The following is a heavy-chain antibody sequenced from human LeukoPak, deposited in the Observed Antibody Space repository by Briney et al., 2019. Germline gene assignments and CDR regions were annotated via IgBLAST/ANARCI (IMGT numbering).Heavy chain of an antibody. V-gene: IGHV1-2*02. J-gene: IGHJ4*02. D-gene: IGHD6-19*01. CDR3: ARSSVWKYNIDY. Sequence: ASVKVSCKASGYTYNGYHKHWLRQAPGQGLEWMGWINPNSGGTNYAQKFQGRVTMARDTSISTAYMELSRLRSDDTAMYYCARSSVWKYNIDYWGQGTLVTVSS. CDR2: INPNSGGT. CDR1: GYTYNGYH.